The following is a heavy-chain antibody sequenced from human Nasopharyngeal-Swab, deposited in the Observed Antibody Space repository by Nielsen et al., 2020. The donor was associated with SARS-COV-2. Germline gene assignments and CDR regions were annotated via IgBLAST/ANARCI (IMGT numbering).Heavy chain of an antibody. CDR2: VNHGGGT. V-gene: IGHV4-34*01. J-gene: IGHJ6*03. CDR3: ARGGAGVVPAPVLGLGPYYSYYYMDV. CDR1: GGSFSGHQ. D-gene: IGHD2-2*01. Sequence: GSLRLSCAVYGGSFSGHQWSWVRQPPGKGLEWIGEVNHGGGTNYNPPLKSRVTISVATSKNQFSLKLSSVTAADTAVYYCARGGAGVVPAPVLGLGPYYSYYYMDVWGKGTTVTVSS.